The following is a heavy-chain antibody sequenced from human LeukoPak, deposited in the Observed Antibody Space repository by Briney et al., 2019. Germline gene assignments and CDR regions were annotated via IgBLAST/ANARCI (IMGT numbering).Heavy chain of an antibody. D-gene: IGHD3-9*01. Sequence: PGGSLRLSCAVSGFTFSSHWMSWVRQAPGKGLEWVANINQDGSQRYYVDSAKGRFTISRDNAKNSLYLQMDSLRVEDTAVYYCARDGFDAGIYFDYWDQGALVTVSS. CDR2: INQDGSQR. CDR3: ARDGFDAGIYFDY. J-gene: IGHJ4*02. CDR1: GFTFSSHW. V-gene: IGHV3-7*01.